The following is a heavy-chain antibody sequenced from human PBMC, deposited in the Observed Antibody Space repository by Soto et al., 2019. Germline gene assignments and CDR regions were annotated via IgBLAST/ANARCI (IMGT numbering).Heavy chain of an antibody. CDR3: ARAPAMVSFDY. J-gene: IGHJ4*02. CDR1: GFTFSDYY. CDR2: ISSSGSTI. D-gene: IGHD5-18*01. Sequence: PVGSLRLSGAASGFTFSDYYMSWIRQAPGKGLEWVSYISSSGSTIYYADSVKGRFTISRDNAKNSLYLQMNSLRAEDTAVYYCARAPAMVSFDYWGQGTLVTVSS. V-gene: IGHV3-11*01.